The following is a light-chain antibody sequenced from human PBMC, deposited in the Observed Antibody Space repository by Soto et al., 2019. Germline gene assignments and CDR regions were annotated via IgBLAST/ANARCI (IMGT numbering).Light chain of an antibody. V-gene: IGKV1-5*01. CDR2: DAS. Sequence: DIQMTQSPSTLSATAGDRVTITCRASQGISSWLAWYQHKPGKAPKLLIYDASNLDSGVPSRFSGSGSGTEFSLTISNLQPDDCATYYCQQYENYWTFGQGTKVDI. J-gene: IGKJ1*01. CDR1: QGISSW. CDR3: QQYENYWT.